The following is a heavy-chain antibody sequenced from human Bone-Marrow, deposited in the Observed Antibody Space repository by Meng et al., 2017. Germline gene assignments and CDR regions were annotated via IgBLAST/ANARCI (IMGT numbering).Heavy chain of an antibody. J-gene: IGHJ1*01. CDR1: GGACCVYY. CDR2: INHSENT. V-gene: IGHV4-34*01. Sequence: QLQLQQGGGGLLPASPTLSLTLAVYGGACCVYYWSWMRQPPGKGLEWIGEINHSENTNYNPSITCRVTISVDTSNNQFSLMLSSVTAADTAVYYCARGRDGYVPGEYFQHWGQGTLVTVSS. D-gene: IGHD5-24*01. CDR3: ARGRDGYVPGEYFQH.